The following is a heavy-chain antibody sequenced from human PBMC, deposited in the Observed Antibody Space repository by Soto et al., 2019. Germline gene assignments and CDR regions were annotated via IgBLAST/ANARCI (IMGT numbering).Heavy chain of an antibody. V-gene: IGHV1-18*01. J-gene: IGHJ4*02. CDR3: ARDLIVGATSPQKNFDY. CDR2: INAYNGNT. D-gene: IGHD1-26*01. CDR1: GYTFTSYG. Sequence: GASVKVSCRASGYTFTSYGISWVRQAPGQGLEWMGWINAYNGNTNYAQKLQGRVTMTTDTSTSTAYMELRSLRSDDTAVYYCARDLIVGATSPQKNFDYWGQGTLVTVSS.